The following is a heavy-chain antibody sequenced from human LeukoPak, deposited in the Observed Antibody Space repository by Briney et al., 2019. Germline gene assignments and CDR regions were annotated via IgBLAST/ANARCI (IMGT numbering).Heavy chain of an antibody. CDR2: IYTSGST. J-gene: IGHJ4*02. Sequence: PSETLSLTCTVSGGSISSGSYYWSWIRQPARKGLEWIGRIYTSGSTNYNPSLKSRVTISVDTSKNQFSLKLSSVTAADTAVYYCASGSYYFDYWGQGTLVTVSS. CDR3: ASGSYYFDY. D-gene: IGHD2-2*03. V-gene: IGHV4-61*02. CDR1: GGSISSGSYY.